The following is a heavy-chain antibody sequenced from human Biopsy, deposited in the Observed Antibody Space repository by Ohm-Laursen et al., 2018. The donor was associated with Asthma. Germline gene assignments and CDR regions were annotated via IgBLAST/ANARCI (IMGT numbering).Heavy chain of an antibody. D-gene: IGHD5-12*01. CDR2: ISWNSGNI. CDR3: AKRRGYSGHDNDY. Sequence: SLRLSCAASGFSFDDCAMHWVRQAPGKGLEWVSSISWNSGNIDYAVSVKGRFTISRDDSKNTLYLQMNSLRTEDTAVYYCAKRRGYSGHDNDYWGQGTLVIVSS. V-gene: IGHV3-9*01. CDR1: GFSFDDCA. J-gene: IGHJ4*02.